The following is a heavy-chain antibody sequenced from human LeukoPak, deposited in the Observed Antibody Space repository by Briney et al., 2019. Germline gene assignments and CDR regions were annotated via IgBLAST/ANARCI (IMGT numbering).Heavy chain of an antibody. CDR1: GGTFSSYA. Sequence: SVKVSCKASGGTFSSYAISWVRQAPGQGLEWMGGIFPIFGTANYAQKFQGRVTITTDESTSTAYMELSSLNSEDTAEYYCSKLIVGATSSDAFDLWGQGTMVTVSS. CDR2: IFPIFGTA. D-gene: IGHD1-26*01. CDR3: SKLIVGATSSDAFDL. J-gene: IGHJ3*01. V-gene: IGHV1-69*05.